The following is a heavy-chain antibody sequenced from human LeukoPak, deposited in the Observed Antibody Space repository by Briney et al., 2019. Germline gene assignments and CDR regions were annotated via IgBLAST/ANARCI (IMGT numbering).Heavy chain of an antibody. Sequence: GGSLRLSCAASGFTFSSYSMNWVRQAPGKGLEWVSSISSSGSYIYYADSVKGRFTISRDNAKNSLYLQMNSLRAEDAAVYYCARDPYCSSTSCYGWFDPWGQGTLVTVSS. CDR1: GFTFSSYS. CDR2: ISSSGSYI. CDR3: ARDPYCSSTSCYGWFDP. J-gene: IGHJ5*02. V-gene: IGHV3-21*01. D-gene: IGHD2-2*01.